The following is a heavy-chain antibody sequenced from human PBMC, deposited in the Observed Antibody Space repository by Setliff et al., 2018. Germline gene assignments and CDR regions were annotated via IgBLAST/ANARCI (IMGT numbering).Heavy chain of an antibody. CDR1: GGSISSGSYY. D-gene: IGHD1-26*01. J-gene: IGHJ4*02. V-gene: IGHV4-61*09. CDR2: IYTSGST. CDR3: ARDEPSNSGSSPLADY. Sequence: SETLSLTCTVSGGSISSGSYYWSWIRQPAGKGLEWIGHIYTSGSTNYNPSLKSRVTISVDTSKNQFSLKLSSVTAADTAVYYCARDEPSNSGSSPLADYWGQGTLVTVSS.